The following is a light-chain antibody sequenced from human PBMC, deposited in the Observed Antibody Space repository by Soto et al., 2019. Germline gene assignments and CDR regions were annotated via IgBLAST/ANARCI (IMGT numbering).Light chain of an antibody. CDR2: EVS. V-gene: IGLV2-14*01. CDR3: ASYTSSSTLV. J-gene: IGLJ2*01. CDR1: SNDVGTYNY. Sequence: QSVLTQPASVSGSPGQSITISCTGTSNDVGTYNYVSWYQQYPGKAPKLMIYEVSNRPSGVSNRFSGSKSGNTASLTISGLQAEDEADYYCASYTSSSTLVFGGGTKVTVL.